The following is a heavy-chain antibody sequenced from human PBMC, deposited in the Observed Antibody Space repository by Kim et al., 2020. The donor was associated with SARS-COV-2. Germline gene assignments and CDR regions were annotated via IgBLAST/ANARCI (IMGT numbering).Heavy chain of an antibody. CDR3: ARVLGDHKYYFDY. Sequence: AQEFQGRVTITADESTSTAYMELSSLRSEDTAVYYCARVLGDHKYYFDYWGQGTLVTVSS. J-gene: IGHJ4*02. D-gene: IGHD3-16*01. V-gene: IGHV1-69*01.